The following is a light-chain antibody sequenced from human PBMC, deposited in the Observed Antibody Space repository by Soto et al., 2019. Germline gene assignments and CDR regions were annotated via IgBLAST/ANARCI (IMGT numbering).Light chain of an antibody. Sequence: EVVLTQSPVPLSLSPGERATLSCRASQSFRGLLAWYQQKPGQAPRLLIYDAYNRATGIPPRFSGSGSGTDFTHTINSLEPEDSAVYYCKQRNMWPITFGQGTRLASK. CDR1: QSFRGL. CDR2: DAY. CDR3: KQRNMWPIT. V-gene: IGKV3-11*01. J-gene: IGKJ5*01.